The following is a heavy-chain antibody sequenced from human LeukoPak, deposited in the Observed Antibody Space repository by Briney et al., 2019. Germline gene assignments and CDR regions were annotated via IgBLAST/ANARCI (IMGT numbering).Heavy chain of an antibody. Sequence: GGSLRLSCAASGFTFSSYWMSWVRQAPGKGLEWVANIKQDGSEKYYVDSVKGRFTISRDNAKNSLYLQMNSLRAEDTAVYYCARTSIQLWSHLDYWGQGTQVTVSS. J-gene: IGHJ4*02. D-gene: IGHD5-18*01. CDR1: GFTFSSYW. V-gene: IGHV3-7*04. CDR3: ARTSIQLWSHLDY. CDR2: IKQDGSEK.